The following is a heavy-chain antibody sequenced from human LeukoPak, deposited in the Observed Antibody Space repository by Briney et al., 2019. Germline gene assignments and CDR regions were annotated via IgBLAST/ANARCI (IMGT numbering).Heavy chain of an antibody. J-gene: IGHJ4*02. V-gene: IGHV4-59*01. Sequence: KCSETLSLTCTVSGGSISSYYWSWIRQPPGKGLEWIAYIYNSGNTNYKPSLKSRVTISVDMSRNQFSLKLSSVTAADTAVYYCARAAVSTRSRFDSWGQGTLVTVSS. CDR1: GGSISSYY. D-gene: IGHD5/OR15-5a*01. CDR3: ARAAVSTRSRFDS. CDR2: IYNSGNT.